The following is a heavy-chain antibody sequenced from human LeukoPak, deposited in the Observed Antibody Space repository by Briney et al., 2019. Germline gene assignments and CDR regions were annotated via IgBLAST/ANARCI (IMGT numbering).Heavy chain of an antibody. Sequence: GASVKVSCKASGYTFTSYDINWVRQATGQGLEWMGWMNPNSGNTGYAQKFQGRVTITADESTSTAYMELSSLRSEDTAVYYCARGRPSGWQTILTEYFQHWGQGTLVTVSS. CDR2: MNPNSGNT. CDR1: GYTFTSYD. CDR3: ARGRPSGWQTILTEYFQH. V-gene: IGHV1-8*03. J-gene: IGHJ1*01. D-gene: IGHD6-19*01.